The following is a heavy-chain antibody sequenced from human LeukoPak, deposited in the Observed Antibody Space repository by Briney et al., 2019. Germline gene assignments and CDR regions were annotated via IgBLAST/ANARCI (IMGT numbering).Heavy chain of an antibody. Sequence: GGSLRLSCAASGFTFDDYAMHWVRQAPGKGLEWVSGISWNSDSIDYADSVKGRFTISRDNAKDSLYLQMNSLRAEDMALYYCAKGGGGRLIYYYYMDVWGKGTTVTVSS. D-gene: IGHD3-16*01. CDR2: ISWNSDSI. CDR1: GFTFDDYA. CDR3: AKGGGGRLIYYYYMDV. V-gene: IGHV3-9*03. J-gene: IGHJ6*03.